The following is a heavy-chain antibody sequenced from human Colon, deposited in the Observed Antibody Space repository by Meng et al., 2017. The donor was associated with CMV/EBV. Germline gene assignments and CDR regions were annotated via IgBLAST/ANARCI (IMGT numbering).Heavy chain of an antibody. Sequence: GSLRLSCGVDGGSFRGYYWSWIRQPPGKGLEWIGEINHGGSTNYNPSLKSRVTISVDTSKNQFSLNLSSVTAADTAVYYCARGGLVRGDYFDYWGQGTLVTVSS. CDR1: GGSFRGYY. CDR2: INHGGST. V-gene: IGHV4-34*01. J-gene: IGHJ4*02. CDR3: ARGGLVRGDYFDY. D-gene: IGHD3-10*01.